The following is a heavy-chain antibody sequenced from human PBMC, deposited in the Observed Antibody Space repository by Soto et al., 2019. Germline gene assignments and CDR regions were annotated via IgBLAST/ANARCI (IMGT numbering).Heavy chain of an antibody. V-gene: IGHV1-46*03. D-gene: IGHD3-9*01. Sequence: GASVKVSCKASGYTFTSYYMHWVRQAPGQGLEWMGIINPSGGSTSYAQKFQGRVTMTRDTSTSTVYMELNSLESEDTAVYYCSRDDSDWFFNWGRGTLVTSPQ. CDR2: INPSGGST. J-gene: IGHJ4*02. CDR3: SRDDSDWFFN. CDR1: GYTFTSYY.